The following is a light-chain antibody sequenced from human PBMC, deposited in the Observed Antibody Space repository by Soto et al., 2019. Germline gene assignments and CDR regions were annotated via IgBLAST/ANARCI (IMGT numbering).Light chain of an antibody. CDR3: QTWGTGILV. J-gene: IGLJ1*01. Sequence: QLVLTQSPSASASLGASLKLTCTLSSGHSNFAIAWHQQQPEKGPRYLMKLNSDGSHSKGDGIPDRFSGSSSGAERFLTISSLQSEDEADYYCQTWGTGILVFGTGTKVTVL. V-gene: IGLV4-69*01. CDR1: SGHSNFA. CDR2: LNSDGSH.